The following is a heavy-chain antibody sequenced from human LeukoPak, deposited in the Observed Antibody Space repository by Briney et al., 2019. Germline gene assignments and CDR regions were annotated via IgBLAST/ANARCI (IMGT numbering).Heavy chain of an antibody. CDR1: GFTFSSYW. CDR3: ARDQVLGDYYDSSGYYDYYYGMDV. D-gene: IGHD3-22*01. CDR2: IKQDGSEK. V-gene: IGHV3-7*01. Sequence: GGSLRLSCAASGFTFSSYWMSWVRQAPGKGLEWVANIKQDGSEKYYVDSVKGRFTISRDNAKNSLYLQMNSLRAEDTAVYYCARDQVLGDYYDSSGYYDYYYGMDVWGQGTTVTVSS. J-gene: IGHJ6*02.